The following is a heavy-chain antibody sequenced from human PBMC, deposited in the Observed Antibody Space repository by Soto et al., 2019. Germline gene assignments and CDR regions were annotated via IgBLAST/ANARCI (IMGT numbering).Heavy chain of an antibody. CDR3: AREYSSGFSFFDY. Sequence: SVKVSCKASGYTFTSYDINWVRQATGQGLEWMGWMNPNSGNTGYAQKFQGRVTMTRNTSISTAYMELSSLRSEDTAVYYCAREYSSGFSFFDYWGQGTLVTVSS. D-gene: IGHD6-19*01. CDR2: MNPNSGNT. J-gene: IGHJ4*02. V-gene: IGHV1-8*01. CDR1: GYTFTSYD.